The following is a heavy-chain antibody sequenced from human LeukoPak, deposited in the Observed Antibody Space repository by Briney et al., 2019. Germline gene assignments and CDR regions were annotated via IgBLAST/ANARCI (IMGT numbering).Heavy chain of an antibody. V-gene: IGHV1-24*01. CDR3: ATAEARARGVIISDLYYYYGMDV. D-gene: IGHD3-10*01. Sequence: ASVKVSCKASGYTFTSYGISWVRQAPGQGLEWMGGFDPEDGETIYAQKFQGRVPMTEDTSTDTAYMELSSLRSEDTAVYYCATAEARARGVIISDLYYYYGMDVWGQGTTVTVSS. CDR2: FDPEDGET. CDR1: GYTFTSYG. J-gene: IGHJ6*02.